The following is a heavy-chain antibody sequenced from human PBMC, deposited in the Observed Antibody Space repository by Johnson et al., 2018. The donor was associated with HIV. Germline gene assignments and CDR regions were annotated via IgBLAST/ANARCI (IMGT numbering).Heavy chain of an antibody. CDR2: IRFDGSNK. D-gene: IGHD2-15*01. CDR3: ARVGSVAAARDAFDI. J-gene: IGHJ3*02. CDR1: GFTLSSYG. Sequence: VQLVESGGGVVQPGESLRLSCEASGFTLSSYGLHWVRQAPGKGLEWVAFIRFDGSNKYYVESVKGRFTISRDTSKTTLYMQMKCLRPEDTAGYYCARVGSVAAARDAFDIWGQGTMVTVS. V-gene: IGHV3-30*02.